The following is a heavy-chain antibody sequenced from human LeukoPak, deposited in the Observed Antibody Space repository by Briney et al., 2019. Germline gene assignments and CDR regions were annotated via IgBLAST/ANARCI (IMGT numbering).Heavy chain of an antibody. J-gene: IGHJ4*02. D-gene: IGHD3-22*01. CDR3: AKGVFYYYDSSGPYYFDY. CDR1: GFTFSSYA. CDR2: ISGSGGST. V-gene: IGHV3-23*01. Sequence: PGGPLRLSCAASGFTFSSYAMSWVRQAPGKGLEWVSAISGSGGSTYYADSVKGRFTISRDNSKNTLYLQMNSLRAEDTAVYYCAKGVFYYYDSSGPYYFDYWGQGTLVTVSS.